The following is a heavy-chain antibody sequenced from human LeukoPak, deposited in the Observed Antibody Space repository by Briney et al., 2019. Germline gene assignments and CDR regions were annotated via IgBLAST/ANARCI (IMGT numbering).Heavy chain of an antibody. V-gene: IGHV3-33*01. CDR2: IWFDGSNK. CDR1: GFIFSTYG. CDR3: ARVQEDTMIVVVIGAFDI. Sequence: PGGSLRLSCAASGFIFSTYGMHWVRQSPGKGLEWLAVIWFDGSNKYYGDSVKGPFTISRDNSKNTLYLQMNSLRVEDTAVYYCARVQEDTMIVVVIGAFDIWGQGTMVTVSS. J-gene: IGHJ3*02. D-gene: IGHD3-22*01.